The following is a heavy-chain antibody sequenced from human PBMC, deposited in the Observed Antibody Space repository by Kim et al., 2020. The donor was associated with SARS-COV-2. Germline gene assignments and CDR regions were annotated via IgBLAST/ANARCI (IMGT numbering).Heavy chain of an antibody. CDR2: INTNTGNP. V-gene: IGHV7-4-1*02. Sequence: ASVKVSCKASGYTFTSYAMNWVRQAPGQGLEWMGWINTNTGNPTYAQSFTGRFIFSLDTSVSTAYLQISSLKAEDTAVYYCARDLLRFLEWTDAFDIWGQGTMVTVSS. CDR1: GYTFTSYA. J-gene: IGHJ3*02. D-gene: IGHD3-3*01. CDR3: ARDLLRFLEWTDAFDI.